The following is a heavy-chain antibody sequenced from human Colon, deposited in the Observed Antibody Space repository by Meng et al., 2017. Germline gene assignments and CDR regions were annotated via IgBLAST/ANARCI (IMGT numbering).Heavy chain of an antibody. CDR2: IYPTGATT. D-gene: IGHD4-17*01. V-gene: IGHV3-23*01. J-gene: IGHJ3*02. CDR1: GFTFSDYV. Sequence: GGSLRLSCAASGFTFSDYVMGWVRQGPGKGLEWVSSIYPTGATTYHAASVKGRFTISRDNSRNTLYLQMSSLRADDTALYYCAKGDKSGADYGAFEISGQGTTVTVSS. CDR3: AKGDKSGADYGAFEI.